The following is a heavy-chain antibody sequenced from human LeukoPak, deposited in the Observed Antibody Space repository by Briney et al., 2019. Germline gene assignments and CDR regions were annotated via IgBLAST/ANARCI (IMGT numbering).Heavy chain of an antibody. CDR1: GYTFSSYG. D-gene: IGHD3-22*01. Sequence: SVKLSCKASGYTFSSYGISWVRQAPGQGLEWMGWISGYNGNTHYAHNLQGRVTMTTDTSTSTAYMEVRSLRSDDTAVYYWARDEARYSSGYYPNWFDPWGQGTLVTVSS. J-gene: IGHJ5*02. CDR3: ARDEARYSSGYYPNWFDP. CDR2: ISGYNGNT. V-gene: IGHV1-18*01.